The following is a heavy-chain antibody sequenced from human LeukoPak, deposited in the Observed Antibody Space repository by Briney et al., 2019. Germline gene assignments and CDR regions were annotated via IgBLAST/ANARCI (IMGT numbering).Heavy chain of an antibody. J-gene: IGHJ4*02. V-gene: IGHV3-30*18. CDR2: ISYDGSNK. CDR1: GFTFSSYG. Sequence: GGSLRLSCAASGFTFSSYGMHWVRQAPGKGLEWVAVISYDGSNKYYADSVKGRFTISRDNSKNTLYLQMNSLRAEDTAVYYCAKVYGDYAWYFDYWGQGTLVTVSS. D-gene: IGHD4-17*01. CDR3: AKVYGDYAWYFDY.